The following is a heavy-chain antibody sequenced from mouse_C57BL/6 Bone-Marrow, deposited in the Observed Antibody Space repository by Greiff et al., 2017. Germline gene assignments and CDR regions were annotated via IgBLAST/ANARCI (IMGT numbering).Heavy chain of an antibody. V-gene: IGHV5-4*03. D-gene: IGHD2-3*01. CDR2: ISAGGSYT. Sequence: DVMLVESGGGLVKPGGSLKLSCAASGFTFSSYAMSWVRQTPEKRLEWVATISAGGSYTYYPDNVKGRVTISRDNAKNNLYLQMSHLKSEDTAMYYCARVMGPWFAYWGQGTLVTVSA. CDR1: GFTFSSYA. J-gene: IGHJ3*01. CDR3: ARVMGPWFAY.